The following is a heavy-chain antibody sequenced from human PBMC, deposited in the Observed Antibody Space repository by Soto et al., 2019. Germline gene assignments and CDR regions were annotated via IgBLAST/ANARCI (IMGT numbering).Heavy chain of an antibody. J-gene: IGHJ5*02. CDR2: ISAYNGNT. CDR3: ARDRYYYDSSGYYINWFDP. V-gene: IGHV1-18*01. CDR1: GYTFTSYG. D-gene: IGHD3-22*01. Sequence: GASVKVSCKASGYTFTSYGISWVRQAPGQGLEWMGWISAYNGNTNYAQKLQGRVTMTTDTSTSTAYMGLRSLRSDDTAVYYCARDRYYYDSSGYYINWFDPWGQGTLVTVSS.